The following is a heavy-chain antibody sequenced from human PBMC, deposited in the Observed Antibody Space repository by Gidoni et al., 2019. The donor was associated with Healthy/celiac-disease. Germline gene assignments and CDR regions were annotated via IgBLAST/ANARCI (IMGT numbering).Heavy chain of an antibody. CDR2: ISWNSGSI. CDR3: AKTLRYFDWLSPSFDY. J-gene: IGHJ4*02. Sequence: EVQLVESGGGLVQPGRSLTLSCAASGFTFSYYAIHWVRQVPGKGLEWVSGISWNSGSIGYADSVKGRFTISRDNAKNSLYLQMNSLRAEDTALYYCAKTLRYFDWLSPSFDYWGQGTLVTVSS. CDR1: GFTFSYYA. V-gene: IGHV3-9*01. D-gene: IGHD3-9*01.